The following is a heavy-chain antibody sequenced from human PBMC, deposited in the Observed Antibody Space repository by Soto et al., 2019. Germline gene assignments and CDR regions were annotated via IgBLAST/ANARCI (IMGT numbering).Heavy chain of an antibody. V-gene: IGHV4-59*01. CDR2: IYYSGST. Sequence: QVQLQESGPGLVKPSETLSLTCTVSGGSISSYYWSWIRQPPGKGLEWIGYIYYSGSTNYNPSLKSRVTISVDTSKNQFSLKLSSVTAADTAVYYCAREARMTTCLDPWGQGTLVTVSS. J-gene: IGHJ5*02. CDR3: AREARMTTCLDP. D-gene: IGHD4-17*01. CDR1: GGSISSYY.